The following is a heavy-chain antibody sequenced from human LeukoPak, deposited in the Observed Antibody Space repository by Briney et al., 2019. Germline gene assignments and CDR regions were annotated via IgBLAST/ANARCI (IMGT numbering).Heavy chain of an antibody. CDR3: AKSMGLRITMKSPGY. Sequence: SVKVSCKASGGTFSSYAISWVRQAPGQGLEWMGGIIPIFGTANYAQKFRGRVTITADKSTRTAYMELSSLRAEDTAVYYCAKSMGLRITMKSPGYWGQGALVSVSS. J-gene: IGHJ4*02. CDR2: IIPIFGTA. CDR1: GGTFSSYA. D-gene: IGHD3-22*01. V-gene: IGHV1-69*06.